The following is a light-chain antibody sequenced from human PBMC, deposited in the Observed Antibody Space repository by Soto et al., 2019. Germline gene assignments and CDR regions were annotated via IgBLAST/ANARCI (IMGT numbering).Light chain of an antibody. J-gene: IGKJ4*01. V-gene: IGKV3-11*01. CDR1: QSVSSY. CDR2: DAS. CDR3: QQHINWPLT. Sequence: EIVLTQSPATLSLSPGERATLSCRASQSVSSYLAWYQQKPGLAPRLLIHDASRRATGIPARFSGGGSGADFTLTISSLEPEDFALYYCQQHINWPLTFGGGTKVDIK.